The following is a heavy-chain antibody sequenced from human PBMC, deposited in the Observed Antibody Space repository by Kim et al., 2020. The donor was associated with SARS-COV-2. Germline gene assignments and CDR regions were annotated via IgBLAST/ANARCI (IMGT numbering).Heavy chain of an antibody. J-gene: IGHJ4*02. V-gene: IGHV3-23*01. Sequence: ADTGRGRFTISRDKSKHTLYLRMTSRRAEDTAVYYCAKDKPPGGWYYFDYWGQGTLVTVSS. D-gene: IGHD6-19*01. CDR3: AKDKPPGGWYYFDY.